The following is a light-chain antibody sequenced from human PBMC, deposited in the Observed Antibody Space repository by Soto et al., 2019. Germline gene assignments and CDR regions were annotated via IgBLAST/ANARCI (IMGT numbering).Light chain of an antibody. J-gene: IGKJ1*01. CDR1: QRISSW. CDR2: DAS. Sequence: DIQMTQSPSTLSASVGDRVTITCRASQRISSWLAWYQQKPGKTHKLLIYDASSLESGVPTRFSGSGSRTKFIFTISSLQPDDFATYYCQQYNSYSFGQGTKVDIK. V-gene: IGKV1-5*01. CDR3: QQYNSYS.